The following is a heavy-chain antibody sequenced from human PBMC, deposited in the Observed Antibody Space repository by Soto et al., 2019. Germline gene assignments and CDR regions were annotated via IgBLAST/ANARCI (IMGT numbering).Heavy chain of an antibody. D-gene: IGHD5-12*01. CDR1: GYTFTSYD. Sequence: ASVKGSCKASGYTFTSYDINWVRQATGQWLEWMGWMNPNSGNTGYAQKFQGRVTMTRNTSISTAYMELSSLRSEDTAVYYCARETGYSGYESPVNWGQGTLVTVSS. V-gene: IGHV1-8*01. CDR2: MNPNSGNT. J-gene: IGHJ4*02. CDR3: ARETGYSGYESPVN.